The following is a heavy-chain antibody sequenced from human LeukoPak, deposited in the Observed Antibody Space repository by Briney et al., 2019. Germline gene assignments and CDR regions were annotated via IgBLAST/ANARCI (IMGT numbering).Heavy chain of an antibody. Sequence: QSGGSLRLSCAGSGFTFNYYAFNWVRQAPGKGLEWVSGIGGDGDSTYYADSVKGRFTISRDNPNNMLFLQMSSLRAEDTAIYYCAKDLYYGPHAFHVWGQGNMVIVSS. D-gene: IGHD2-8*01. CDR2: IGGDGDST. CDR3: AKDLYYGPHAFHV. J-gene: IGHJ3*01. CDR1: GFTFNYYA. V-gene: IGHV3-23*01.